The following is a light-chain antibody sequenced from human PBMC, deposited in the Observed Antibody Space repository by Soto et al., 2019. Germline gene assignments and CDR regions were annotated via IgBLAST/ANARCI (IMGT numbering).Light chain of an antibody. Sequence: IQMTQSPYSLSASVGDRVTITCQASQNINNYLNWYQQKPGRAPKLLIYDASNLEAGVPSRFRGSGSGTDFTFTISRLQPEDIATYYCQQLERYPSTFGGGTKVDIK. V-gene: IGKV1-33*01. CDR3: QQLERYPST. CDR2: DAS. J-gene: IGKJ4*01. CDR1: QNINNY.